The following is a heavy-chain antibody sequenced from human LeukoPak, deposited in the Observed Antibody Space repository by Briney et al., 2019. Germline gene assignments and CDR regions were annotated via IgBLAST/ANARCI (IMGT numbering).Heavy chain of an antibody. D-gene: IGHD3-3*01. V-gene: IGHV4-59*12. CDR1: GGSISSYY. CDR3: ARPTIFGVFDP. Sequence: PSETLSLTCTVSGGSISSYYWSWIRQPPGKELEWIGYIYYSGSTNYNPSLKSRVTISVDTSKNQFSLKLSSVTAADTAVYYCARPTIFGVFDPWGQGTLVTVSS. CDR2: IYYSGST. J-gene: IGHJ5*02.